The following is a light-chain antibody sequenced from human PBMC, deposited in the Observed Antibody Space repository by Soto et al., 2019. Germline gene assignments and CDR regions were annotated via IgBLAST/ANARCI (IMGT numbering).Light chain of an antibody. V-gene: IGLV1-40*01. CDR1: TSNIGAGYE. CDR2: GHN. Sequence: QSVLTQPPSVSGAPGQRVTISCTGSTSNIGAGYEVHWYQQVLGTAPKLLVSGHNNRPAEVPDRFFGSKSGTSASLTITGLLAEDEADYYCQSFDSSLGGSGVFGGGTKLTVL. J-gene: IGLJ3*02. CDR3: QSFDSSLGGSGV.